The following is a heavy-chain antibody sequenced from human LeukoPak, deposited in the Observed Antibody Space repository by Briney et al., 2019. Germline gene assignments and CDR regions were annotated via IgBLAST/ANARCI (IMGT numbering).Heavy chain of an antibody. J-gene: IGHJ3*02. Sequence: PSETLSLTCTVSGGSISNYYWSWIRQPPGKGLEWMGYIYYSGSTNYSPSLKSRVTISVDTSKNQFSLKLSSVTAADTAVYYCTRQRPDYYGSGSLDAFDIWGQGTMVTVSS. CDR2: IYYSGST. CDR3: TRQRPDYYGSGSLDAFDI. D-gene: IGHD3-10*01. V-gene: IGHV4-59*08. CDR1: GGSISNYY.